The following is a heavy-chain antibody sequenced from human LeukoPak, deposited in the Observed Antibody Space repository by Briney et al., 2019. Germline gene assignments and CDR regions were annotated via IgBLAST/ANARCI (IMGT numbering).Heavy chain of an antibody. CDR3: AKDGLYYDGSAHVYYFDY. D-gene: IGHD3-22*01. CDR2: ITGSGDYT. Sequence: PGESLTLSCSASGFTFSGYAMTWLRQPPGKGLEWVSSITGSGDYTYYIGSVKGQFTISRDNSKNILYLQMNSLRGEDTALYYCAKDGLYYDGSAHVYYFDYWGQGTLVAVSS. CDR1: GFTFSGYA. V-gene: IGHV3-23*01. J-gene: IGHJ4*02.